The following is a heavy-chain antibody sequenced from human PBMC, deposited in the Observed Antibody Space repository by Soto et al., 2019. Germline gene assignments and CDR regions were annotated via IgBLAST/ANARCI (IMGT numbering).Heavy chain of an antibody. D-gene: IGHD6-19*01. Sequence: QVQLVESGGGVVQPGRSLRLSCAASGFTFSSYAMHWVRQAPGKGLEWVAVISYDGSNKYYADSVKGRFTISRDNSKNTLYLQMNSLRAEDTAVYYCAKDGGSGWTSGYWGQGTLVTVSS. V-gene: IGHV3-30*04. CDR2: ISYDGSNK. J-gene: IGHJ4*02. CDR1: GFTFSSYA. CDR3: AKDGGSGWTSGY.